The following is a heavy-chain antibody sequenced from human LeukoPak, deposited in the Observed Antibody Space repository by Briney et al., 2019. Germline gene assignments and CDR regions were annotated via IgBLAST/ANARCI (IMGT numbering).Heavy chain of an antibody. CDR1: GFTFSSYA. Sequence: GGSLRLSCAASGFTFSSYAMSWVRQAPGKGLEWVSVICSGGSTYYADSVKGRFTISRDNSKNTLYLQMNSLRAEDTAVYYCARDGYSTPTYYWGQGTLVTVSS. V-gene: IGHV3-53*01. CDR2: ICSGGST. D-gene: IGHD5-18*01. J-gene: IGHJ4*02. CDR3: ARDGYSTPTYY.